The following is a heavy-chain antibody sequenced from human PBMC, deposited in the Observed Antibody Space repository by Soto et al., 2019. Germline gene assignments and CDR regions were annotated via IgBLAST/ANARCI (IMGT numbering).Heavy chain of an antibody. J-gene: IGHJ6*02. CDR3: ALSSSWSSRYYGMDV. V-gene: IGHV1-69*13. CDR1: GGTFSSYA. CDR2: IIPIFGTA. Sequence: ASVKVSCKASGGTFSSYAISWVRQAPGQGLEWMGGIIPIFGTANYAQKFQGRVTITADESTSTAYMELSSLRSGDTAVYYCALSSSWSSRYYGMDVWGQGTTVTVSS. D-gene: IGHD6-13*01.